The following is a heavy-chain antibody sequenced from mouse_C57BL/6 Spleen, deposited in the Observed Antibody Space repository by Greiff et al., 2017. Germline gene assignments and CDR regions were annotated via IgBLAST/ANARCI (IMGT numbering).Heavy chain of an antibody. Sequence: QVQLQQPGAELVKPGASVKLSCKASGYTFTSYWMHWVKQRPGRGLEWIGRIDPNSGGTKYNEKFKSKATLTVDKPSSTAYMQLSSLTSEDSAVYYCAREDYDYYGSSYVEYFDVWGTGTTVTVSS. CDR3: AREDYDYYGSSYVEYFDV. J-gene: IGHJ1*03. CDR2: IDPNSGGT. CDR1: GYTFTSYW. D-gene: IGHD1-1*01. V-gene: IGHV1-72*01.